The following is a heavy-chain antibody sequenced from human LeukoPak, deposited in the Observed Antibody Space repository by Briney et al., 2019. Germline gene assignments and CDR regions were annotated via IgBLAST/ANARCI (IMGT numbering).Heavy chain of an antibody. Sequence: VASVKVSCKASGGTSSIYAISWVRQAPGQGLEWMGGIIPIFGTANYAQKFQGRVTITADESTSTAYMELSSLRSEDTAVYYCARAYAKSYYGSGSYPNWFDPWGQGTLVTVSS. V-gene: IGHV1-69*13. CDR3: ARAYAKSYYGSGSYPNWFDP. J-gene: IGHJ5*02. CDR1: GGTSSIYA. D-gene: IGHD3-10*01. CDR2: IIPIFGTA.